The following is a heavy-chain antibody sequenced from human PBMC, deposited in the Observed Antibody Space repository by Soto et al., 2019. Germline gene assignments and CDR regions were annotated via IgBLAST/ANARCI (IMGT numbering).Heavy chain of an antibody. CDR3: AKEGGLSGSYYISISYYFAY. CDR1: GFTFSSYG. Sequence: QVQLVESGGGVVQPGRSLRLSCVASGFTFSSYGIHWVRQAPGKGLEWVAIISYDVSNTYYADSVKGRFPISRDNYKNSLYMQMNSLRAEDKSVYYCAKEGGLSGSYYISISYYFAYWGQGTLVTVSS. V-gene: IGHV3-30*18. D-gene: IGHD1-26*01. CDR2: ISYDVSNT. J-gene: IGHJ4*02.